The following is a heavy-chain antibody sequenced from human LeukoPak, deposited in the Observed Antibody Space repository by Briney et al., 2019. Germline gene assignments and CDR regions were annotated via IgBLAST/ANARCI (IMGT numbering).Heavy chain of an antibody. J-gene: IGHJ4*02. Sequence: PGGSLRLSCAASGFTFSSYWMHWVRQAPGKGLVWVSRIEGDGSISYADSVKGRFTISRDNAKNTLYLQMISLRAEDTAVYYCARARDGYNYLYFDYWGQGSLVTVSS. D-gene: IGHD5-24*01. CDR3: ARARDGYNYLYFDY. CDR2: IEGDGSI. CDR1: GFTFSSYW. V-gene: IGHV3-74*01.